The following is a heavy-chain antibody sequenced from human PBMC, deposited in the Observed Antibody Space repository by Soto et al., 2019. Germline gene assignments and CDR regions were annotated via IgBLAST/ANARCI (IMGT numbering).Heavy chain of an antibody. J-gene: IGHJ5*01. CDR1: GGTFSSYA. Sequence: SCKASGGTFSSYAISWVRQAPGQGLEWMGGIIPIFGTANYAQKFQGRVTITADKSTSTAYMELSSLRSEDTAVYYCARLAYYDFWSGYYWFDYWGQGTLVTVSS. CDR2: IIPIFGTA. V-gene: IGHV1-69*06. D-gene: IGHD3-3*01. CDR3: ARLAYYDFWSGYYWFDY.